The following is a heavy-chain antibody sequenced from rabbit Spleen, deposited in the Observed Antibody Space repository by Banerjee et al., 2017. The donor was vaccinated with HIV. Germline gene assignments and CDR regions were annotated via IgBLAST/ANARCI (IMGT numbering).Heavy chain of an antibody. CDR3: ARDGAGGSYFDL. J-gene: IGHJ4*01. D-gene: IGHD8-1*01. V-gene: IGHV1S7*01. CDR2: IDPVFGIT. Sequence: QVVETGGGLVQPGGSLTLSCKASGFTLSSYYMNWVRQAPGKGLEWIGYIDPVFGITYYANWVNGRFSISRENAQNTVFLQMTSLTAADTATYFCARDGAGGSYFDLWGPGTLVTVS. CDR1: GFTLSSYY.